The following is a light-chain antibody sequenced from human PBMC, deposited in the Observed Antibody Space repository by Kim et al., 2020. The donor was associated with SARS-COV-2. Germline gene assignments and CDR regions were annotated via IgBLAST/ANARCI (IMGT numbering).Light chain of an antibody. CDR3: GAWDSSLDALV. J-gene: IGLJ2*01. CDR1: GSNIGTNS. CDR2: ENN. V-gene: IGLV1-51*01. Sequence: GQKFTISHSGSGSNIGTNSVSWCQQLPATAPKLRIYENNERPSGFPDRFAGSKSGTSATLGIPGLQTGAEADYYCGAWDSSLDALVFGGGTQLTVL.